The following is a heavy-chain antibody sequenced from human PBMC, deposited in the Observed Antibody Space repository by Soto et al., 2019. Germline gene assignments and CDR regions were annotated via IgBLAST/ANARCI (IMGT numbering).Heavy chain of an antibody. D-gene: IGHD2-8*01. Sequence: QVQLVQSGAGVKKPGSSVKVSCKASGGTFSSYAISWVRQAPGLGLEWMGGIIPSFGTANYAQKFQGRVTITADKSTSTAYMEPSSLRSEDTAVYYCARDLGRANGVCPCWGQGTLVTVSS. CDR1: GGTFSSYA. V-gene: IGHV1-69*06. CDR3: ARDLGRANGVCPC. J-gene: IGHJ4*02. CDR2: IIPSFGTA.